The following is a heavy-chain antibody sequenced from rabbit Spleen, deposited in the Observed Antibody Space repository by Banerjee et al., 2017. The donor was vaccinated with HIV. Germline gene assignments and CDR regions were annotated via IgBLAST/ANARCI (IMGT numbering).Heavy chain of an antibody. CDR2: IYAGSSGTT. V-gene: IGHV1S40*01. J-gene: IGHJ6*01. D-gene: IGHD8-1*01. CDR3: ARDTGSSFSTYGMDL. Sequence: QSLEESGGDLVKPGGSLTLTCTASGLDFSSSYWICWVRQAPGKGLEWIACIYAGSSGTTYYASGAKGRFTISKTSSTTVTLQMTSLTAADTATYFCARDTGSSFSTYGMDLWGQGTLVTVS. CDR1: GLDFSSSYW.